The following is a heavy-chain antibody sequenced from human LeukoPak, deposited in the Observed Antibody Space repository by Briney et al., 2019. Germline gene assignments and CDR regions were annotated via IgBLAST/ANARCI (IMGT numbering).Heavy chain of an antibody. CDR3: ARNWFDP. V-gene: IGHV3-53*05. J-gene: IGHJ5*02. CDR2: IYSGGST. Sequence: GGSLRVSCAASGLNVSSDYMSLVRQAPGKGLEWVSVIYSGGSTYYADSVKGRFTISRDKSKNTVYLQMNSLRFEDTAMYYCARNWFDPWGQGTLVTVSS. CDR1: GLNVSSDY.